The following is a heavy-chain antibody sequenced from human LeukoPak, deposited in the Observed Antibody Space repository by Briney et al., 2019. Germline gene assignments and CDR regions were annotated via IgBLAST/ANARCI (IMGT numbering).Heavy chain of an antibody. V-gene: IGHV1-8*02. CDR2: MNPNSGNT. J-gene: IGHJ4*02. CDR1: GYTFKNYD. D-gene: IGHD5-24*01. CDR3: ARATPGGLHGYSFDY. Sequence: ASVEVSCKASGYTFKNYDINWVRQATGQGLEWMGWMNPNSGNTGFAQKFQDRVGMTRDTSINTAYMELTSLRSGDTAVYYCARATPGGLHGYSFDYWGQGTVVTVYS.